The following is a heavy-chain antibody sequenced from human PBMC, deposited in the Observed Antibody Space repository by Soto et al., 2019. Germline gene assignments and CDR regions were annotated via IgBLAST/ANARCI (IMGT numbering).Heavy chain of an antibody. CDR3: ARGSAMVRGGRNWFDP. CDR2: INHSGST. D-gene: IGHD3-10*01. CDR1: GGSFSGYY. Sequence: SETLSLTCAVCGGSFSGYYWSWIRQPPGKGLEWIGEINHSGSTNYNPSLKSRVTISVDTSKNQFSLKLSSVTAADTAVYYCARGSAMVRGGRNWFDPWGQGTLVTVSS. J-gene: IGHJ5*02. V-gene: IGHV4-34*01.